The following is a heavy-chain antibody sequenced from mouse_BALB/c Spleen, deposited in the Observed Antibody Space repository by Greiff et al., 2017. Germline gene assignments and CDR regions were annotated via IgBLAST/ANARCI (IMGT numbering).Heavy chain of an antibody. CDR2: IDPSDSET. J-gene: IGHJ1*01. V-gene: IGHV1S127*01. CDR1: GYSFTSYW. CDR3: ARSSFITTVVDPYWYFDV. D-gene: IGHD1-1*01. Sequence: QVQLQQSGPQLVRPGASVKISCKASGYSFTSYWMHWVKQRPGQGLEWIGMIDPSDSETRLNQKFKDKATLTVDKSSSTAYMQLSSPTSEGSAVYYCARSSFITTVVDPYWYFDVWGAGTTVTVSS.